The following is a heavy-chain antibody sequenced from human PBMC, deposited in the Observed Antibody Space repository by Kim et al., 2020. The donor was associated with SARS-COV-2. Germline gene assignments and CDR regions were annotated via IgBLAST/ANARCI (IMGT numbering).Heavy chain of an antibody. V-gene: IGHV3-20*04. CDR2: INWNGGST. J-gene: IGHJ3*02. CDR3: ARDEYYYVSGNAFDI. Sequence: GGSLRLSCAASGFTFDDYGMSWVRQAPGKGLEWVSGINWNGGSTGYADSVKGRFTISRDNAKNSLYLQMNSLRAEDTALYYCARDEYYYVSGNAFDIWGQGTMVTVSS. CDR1: GFTFDDYG. D-gene: IGHD3-10*01.